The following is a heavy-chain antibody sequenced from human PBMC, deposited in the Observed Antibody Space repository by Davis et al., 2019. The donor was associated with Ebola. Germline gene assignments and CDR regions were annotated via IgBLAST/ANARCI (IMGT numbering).Heavy chain of an antibody. CDR1: GFTFSAYH. J-gene: IGHJ3*02. CDR3: AKEPSSGYAFDI. D-gene: IGHD3-22*01. CDR2: IRDSKVT. V-gene: IGHV3-23*01. Sequence: PGGSLRLSCAASGFTFSAYHMNWVRQAPGQGLEWVANIRDSKVTYYADSVKGRFTISRDNSKSTLYLQMDSLRAEDTALYYCAKEPSSGYAFDIWGQGTMVTVSS.